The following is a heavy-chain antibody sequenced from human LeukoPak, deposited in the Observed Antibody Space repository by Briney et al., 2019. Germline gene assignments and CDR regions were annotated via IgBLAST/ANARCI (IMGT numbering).Heavy chain of an antibody. CDR3: ARGVVPAANVDFGFDY. D-gene: IGHD2-2*01. CDR2: ISSSGSTI. V-gene: IGHV3-48*03. J-gene: IGHJ4*02. Sequence: GGSLRLSCAASGFTFSSYEMNWVRQAPGKGLERVSYISSSGSTIYYADSVKGRFTISRDNAKNSLYLQMNSLRAEDTAVYYCARGVVPAANVDFGFDYWGQGTLVTVSS. CDR1: GFTFSSYE.